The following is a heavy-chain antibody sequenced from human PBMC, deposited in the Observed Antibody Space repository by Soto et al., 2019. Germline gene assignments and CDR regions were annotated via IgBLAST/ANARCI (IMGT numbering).Heavy chain of an antibody. V-gene: IGHV2-5*02. CDR3: AHRPDSNWLYYYGMDV. CDR2: IYWDDDK. CDR1: GFSLSTSGVG. D-gene: IGHD3-22*01. J-gene: IGHJ6*02. Sequence: QITLKESGPTLVKPTQTLTLTCTFSGFSLSTSGVGVGWIRQPPGKALEWLALIYWDDDKRYSPSLKSMLTIATDTSKNQLFLTMTNMDPVDTAPYYCAHRPDSNWLYYYGMDVWGQGTTVTVSS.